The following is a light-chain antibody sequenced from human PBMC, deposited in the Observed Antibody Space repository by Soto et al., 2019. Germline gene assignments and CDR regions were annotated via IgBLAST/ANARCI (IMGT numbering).Light chain of an antibody. CDR2: GAS. V-gene: IGKV3-15*01. Sequence: EILLTQSPSILSASPGERATIACRASQSVSGYLAWYQLKPGKAPRLLLYGASTMHTGIPAMFSGSGSGTEFTLTISSLEPEDFGVYSCQQRNDWPLTFGGGTKVDIK. J-gene: IGKJ4*01. CDR3: QQRNDWPLT. CDR1: QSVSGY.